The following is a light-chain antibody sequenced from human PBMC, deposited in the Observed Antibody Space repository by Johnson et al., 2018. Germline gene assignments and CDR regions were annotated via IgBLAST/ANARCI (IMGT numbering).Light chain of an antibody. J-gene: IGLJ1*01. V-gene: IGLV1-51*02. CDR3: GTWGGSLSAGNV. CDR1: SSNIGNNY. CDR2: ETN. Sequence: QSVLTQPPSVSAAPGQKVTISCSGSSSNIGNNYVSWYQQLPGTAPKLLIYETNKRPSGIPDRFSASKSGTSATLGITGLLTGDEAVYYGGTWGGSLSAGNVVGTGTKVTVL.